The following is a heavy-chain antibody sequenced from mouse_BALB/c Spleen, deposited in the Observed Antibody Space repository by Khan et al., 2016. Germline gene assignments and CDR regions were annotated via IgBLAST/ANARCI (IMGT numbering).Heavy chain of an antibody. CDR3: TDRGSGY. D-gene: IGHD1-1*01. Sequence: EVKLEESGGGLVQPGGSMKLSCVASGFTFSSYWMSWVRQSPEKGLEWVAEIRLKSDNYATHHAESVKGKFTISRDDSKSRLYLQMNSLRAEYPGINYCTDRGSGYWGQGTLVTVSA. V-gene: IGHV6-3*01. J-gene: IGHJ3*01. CDR2: IRLKSDNYAT. CDR1: GFTFSSYW.